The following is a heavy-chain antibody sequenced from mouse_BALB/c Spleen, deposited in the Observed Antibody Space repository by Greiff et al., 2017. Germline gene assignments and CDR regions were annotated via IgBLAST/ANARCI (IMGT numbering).Heavy chain of an antibody. Sequence: EVKLMESGAELVRSGASVKLSCTASGFNIKDYYMHWVKQRPEQGLEWIGWIDPENGDTEYAPKFQGKATMTADTSSNTAYLQLSSLTSEDTAVYYCNGERAWFAYWGQGTLVTVSA. CDR2: IDPENGDT. CDR1: GFNIKDYY. CDR3: NGERAWFAY. V-gene: IGHV14-4*02. J-gene: IGHJ3*01.